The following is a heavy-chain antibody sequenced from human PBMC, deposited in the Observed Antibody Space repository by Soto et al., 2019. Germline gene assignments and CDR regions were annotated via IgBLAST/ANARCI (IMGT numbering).Heavy chain of an antibody. V-gene: IGHV1-18*01. D-gene: IGHD3-9*01. CDR3: ARARYFDWLRRGWSTWFDP. Sequence: GASVKVSCKASGYTFTSYGISWVRQAPGQGLEWMGWISAYNGNTNYAQKLQGRVTMTTDTSTSTAYMELRSLRSDDTAVYYCARARYFDWLRRGWSTWFDPWGQGTLVTVSS. CDR1: GYTFTSYG. CDR2: ISAYNGNT. J-gene: IGHJ5*02.